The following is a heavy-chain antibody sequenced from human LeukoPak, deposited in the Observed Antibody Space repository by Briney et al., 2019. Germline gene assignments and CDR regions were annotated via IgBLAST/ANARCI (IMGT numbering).Heavy chain of an antibody. V-gene: IGHV3-9*03. J-gene: IGHJ4*02. CDR1: GFTFDDYA. Sequence: GRSLRLSCAASGFTFDDYAMHWVRQAPGKGLEWVSGISWNSGSIGYADSVKGRFTISRDNAKNSLYLQMNSLRAEDMALYYCGKAGYSYGPYSYYFDYWGQGTLVTVSS. CDR2: ISWNSGSI. CDR3: GKAGYSYGPYSYYFDY. D-gene: IGHD5-18*01.